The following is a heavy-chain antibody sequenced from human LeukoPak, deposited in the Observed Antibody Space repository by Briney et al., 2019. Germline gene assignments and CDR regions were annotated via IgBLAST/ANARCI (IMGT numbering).Heavy chain of an antibody. CDR3: ARDLYDILNYYFMDV. V-gene: IGHV4-4*07. Sequence: SETLSLTCTVSGGSISSYYWSWIRQPAGKGLEWIGRIYTSGSTNYNPSLKSRVTMSVDTSKNQFSLKLSSVTAADTAVYYCARDLYDILNYYFMDVWGKGTTVTVSS. CDR2: IYTSGST. D-gene: IGHD3-9*01. CDR1: GGSISSYY. J-gene: IGHJ6*03.